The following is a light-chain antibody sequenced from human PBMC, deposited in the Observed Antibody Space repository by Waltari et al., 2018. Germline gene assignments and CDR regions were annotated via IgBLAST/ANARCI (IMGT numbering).Light chain of an antibody. V-gene: IGLV2-11*01. CDR1: SSDVGGSDF. CDR2: YVS. CDR3: CSHAGSDTFWV. J-gene: IGLJ3*02. Sequence: QSALTQPRSVSGPPGQSVTISCTGTSSDVGGSDFISWYQQHPGKPPKLIMYYVSQRPSGVPDRFSGSKSGNTASLTITGLQAEDEAEYYCCSHAGSDTFWVFGGGTKVTVL.